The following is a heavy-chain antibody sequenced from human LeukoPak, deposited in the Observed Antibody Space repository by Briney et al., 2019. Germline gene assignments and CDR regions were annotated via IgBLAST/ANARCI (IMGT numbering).Heavy chain of an antibody. V-gene: IGHV3-13*01. J-gene: IGHJ6*02. CDR1: GFTFSSYD. CDR3: ARAHKLYGMDV. Sequence: GGSLRLSRAASGFTFSSYDMHWVRQATGKGLEWVSAIGTAGDTYYPGSVKGRFTISRENAKNSLYLQMNSLRAGDTAVYYCARAHKLYGMDVWGQGTTVTVSS. CDR2: IGTAGDT. D-gene: IGHD1-1*01.